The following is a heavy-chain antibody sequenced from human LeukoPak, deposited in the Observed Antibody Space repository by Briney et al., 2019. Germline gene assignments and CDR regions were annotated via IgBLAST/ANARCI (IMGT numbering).Heavy chain of an antibody. CDR2: IYYSGST. Sequence: PSETLSLTCAVYGGSFSGYYWSWIRQPPGKGLEWIGSIYYSGSTYYNPSLKSRVTISVDTSKNQFSLKLSSVTAADTAVYYCARVLTKDELLWFGELSTEYFDYWAQGPLVPVPS. J-gene: IGHJ4*02. CDR3: ARVLTKDELLWFGELSTEYFDY. D-gene: IGHD3-10*01. CDR1: GGSFSGYY. V-gene: IGHV4-34*01.